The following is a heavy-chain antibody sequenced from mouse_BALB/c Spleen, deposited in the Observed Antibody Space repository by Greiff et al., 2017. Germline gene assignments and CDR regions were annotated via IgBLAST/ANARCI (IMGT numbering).Heavy chain of an antibody. CDR3: ARGGY. V-gene: IGHV1-69*01. CDR2: IDTSDSYT. CDR1: GYTFTDYW. Sequence: QVQLQQPGAELVMPGASVKMSCKASGYTFTDYWMHWVQQRPGQGLEWIGAIDTSDSYTSYNQKFKGKATLTVDESSSPAYMQLSSLTSEDSAVYYCARGGYWGQGTTLTVSS. J-gene: IGHJ2*01.